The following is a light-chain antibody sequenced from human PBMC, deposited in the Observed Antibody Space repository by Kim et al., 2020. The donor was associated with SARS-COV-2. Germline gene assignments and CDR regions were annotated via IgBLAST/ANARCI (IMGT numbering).Light chain of an antibody. V-gene: IGLV1-47*01. CDR3: AAWDDSLSGVV. Sequence: GQSVTTSCSGTQSNIGSNYVYWYQQLPEAAPKLLIYRNNQRPSGVPDRFSGSKSGTSASLAISGLRSEDEADYYCAAWDDSLSGVVFGGGTQLTVL. CDR2: RNN. J-gene: IGLJ2*01. CDR1: QSNIGSNY.